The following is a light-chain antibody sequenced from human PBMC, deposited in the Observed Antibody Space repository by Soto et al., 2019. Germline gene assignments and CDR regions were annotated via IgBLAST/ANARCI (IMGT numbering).Light chain of an antibody. V-gene: IGKV1-5*03. Sequence: DIQMTQSPSTLSASVGDRVTVTCRASQSISSWLAWYQQKPGKAPKLLIYKASSLESGVPSRFSGSGFVTEFTLTISSLQPDDFATYYCQQYNSYSYTFGQGTKVDIK. CDR3: QQYNSYSYT. CDR2: KAS. J-gene: IGKJ2*01. CDR1: QSISSW.